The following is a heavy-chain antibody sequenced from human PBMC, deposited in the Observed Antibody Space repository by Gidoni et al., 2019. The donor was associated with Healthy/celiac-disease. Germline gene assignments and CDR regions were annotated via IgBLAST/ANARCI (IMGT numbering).Heavy chain of an antibody. CDR1: GGSISSYY. CDR2: IYYSGST. Sequence: QVQLQESGPGLVKPSETLSLTCTVSGGSISSYYWSWIRQPPGKGLEWIGYIYYSGSTNYKPSLKSRVTISVDTSKNQFSLKLSSVTAADTAVYYCARVWTIFGYNWFDPWGQGTLVTVSS. V-gene: IGHV4-59*01. J-gene: IGHJ5*02. CDR3: ARVWTIFGYNWFDP. D-gene: IGHD3-3*01.